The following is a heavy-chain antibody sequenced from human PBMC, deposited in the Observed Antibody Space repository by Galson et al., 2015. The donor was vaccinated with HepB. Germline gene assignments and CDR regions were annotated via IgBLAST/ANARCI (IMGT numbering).Heavy chain of an antibody. Sequence: SLRLSCAASGFTFRNYWMSWVRQAPGKGLEWVANIKEDGSETYYVDSVKGRFTIYRDNAKNSHYPQMNSLRAEDTAVYYCARVRPYAFDIWGQGTMVTVSS. CDR2: IKEDGSET. CDR1: GFTFRNYW. V-gene: IGHV3-7*03. CDR3: ARVRPYAFDI. J-gene: IGHJ3*02.